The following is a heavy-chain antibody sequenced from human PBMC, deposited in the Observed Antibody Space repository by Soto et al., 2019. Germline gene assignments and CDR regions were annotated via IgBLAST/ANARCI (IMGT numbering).Heavy chain of an antibody. CDR3: ARDRAIISAPTKEYVFEI. J-gene: IGHJ3*02. D-gene: IGHD5-12*01. CDR1: GGSMNYYY. Sequence: QVQLRESGPGLVKPSETLALTCTVSGGSMNYYYWSWIRQPPGKGLEWIGYIYHSRTAEYNPSLKRRITPSVDTAKSQFSLKISSVTTADTAVYYCARDRAIISAPTKEYVFEIWGQGTMVTVST. CDR2: IYHSRTA. V-gene: IGHV4-59*01.